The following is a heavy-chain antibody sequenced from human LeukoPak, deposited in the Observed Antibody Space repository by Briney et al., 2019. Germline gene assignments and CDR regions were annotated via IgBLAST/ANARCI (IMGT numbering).Heavy chain of an antibody. Sequence: SETLSLTCTVSGGSISSSSYYWGWIRQPPGKGLEWIGSIYYSGSTYYNPSLKSRVTISVDTSKNQFSLKLSSVTAADTAVYYCAGSSGYYHFDYWAQGTLVTVSS. J-gene: IGHJ4*02. V-gene: IGHV4-39*01. D-gene: IGHD3-22*01. CDR3: AGSSGYYHFDY. CDR1: GGSISSSSYY. CDR2: IYYSGST.